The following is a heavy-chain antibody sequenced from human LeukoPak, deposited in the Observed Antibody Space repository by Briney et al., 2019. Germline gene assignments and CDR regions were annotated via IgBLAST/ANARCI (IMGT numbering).Heavy chain of an antibody. Sequence: GASVKVSCKASGYTFTTYSIHWVRQAPGQRLEWMGWINVGNGNTKYSQEFQGRVTITRDTSASTAYMELSSLRSEDTAVYYCARDGSSWYGSGYYYYMDVWGKGTTVTVSS. CDR3: ARDGSSWYGSGYYYYMDV. D-gene: IGHD6-13*01. V-gene: IGHV1-3*03. CDR1: GYTFTTYS. J-gene: IGHJ6*03. CDR2: INVGNGNT.